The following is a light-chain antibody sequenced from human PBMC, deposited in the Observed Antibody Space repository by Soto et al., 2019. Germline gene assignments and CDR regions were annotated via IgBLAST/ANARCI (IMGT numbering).Light chain of an antibody. V-gene: IGKV1-9*01. CDR1: QGISSY. Sequence: DIQLTQSPSFLSASVGDRVTITCRASQGISSYLAWYQQKPGKAPKLLIYAASTLQSGVPSRFSGSGSGTEFTLTISSLKPEDFATYYCQQSYSSPPTFGQGTKVDIK. CDR2: AAS. CDR3: QQSYSSPPT. J-gene: IGKJ1*01.